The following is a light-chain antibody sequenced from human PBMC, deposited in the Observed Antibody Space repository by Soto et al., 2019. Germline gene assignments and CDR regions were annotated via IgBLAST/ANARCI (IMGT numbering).Light chain of an antibody. CDR1: QGISTY. V-gene: IGKV1-39*01. J-gene: IGKJ1*01. Sequence: DIQMTQSPSSLSASVGDRVTITCRVSQGISTYLNWYQQKPGKAPKLLIYAASSLQSGVPSRFSGSESETDFTLTISSLQPEDFANYSCQQSYSTTWTFGQGTKVDIK. CDR3: QQSYSTTWT. CDR2: AAS.